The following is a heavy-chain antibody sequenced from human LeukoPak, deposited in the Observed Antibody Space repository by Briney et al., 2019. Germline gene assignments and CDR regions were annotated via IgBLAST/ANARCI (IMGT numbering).Heavy chain of an antibody. V-gene: IGHV1-8*03. CDR2: MNPNSGNT. CDR3: ARVQGGYSGYDSGAFDY. Sequence: ASVKVSCKASGYTFTSYDINWVRQATGQGLEWMGWMNPNSGNTGYAQKFQGRVTITRNTSISTAYMELSSLRSEDTAVYYCARVQGGYSGYDSGAFDYWGQGTLVTVSS. CDR1: GYTFTSYD. J-gene: IGHJ4*02. D-gene: IGHD5-12*01.